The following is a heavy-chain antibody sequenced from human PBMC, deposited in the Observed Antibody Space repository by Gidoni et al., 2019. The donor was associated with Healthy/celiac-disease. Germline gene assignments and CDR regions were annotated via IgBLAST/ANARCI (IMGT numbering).Heavy chain of an antibody. V-gene: IGHV3-30*18. J-gene: IGHJ4*02. Sequence: QVQLVESGGGVVQPGRSLRLSCAASGFTFSSYGMHWVRQAPGKGLEWVAVISYDGSNKYYADSVKGRFTISRDNSKNTLYLQMNSLRAEDTAVYYCAKDLDYDGYSSGWGTFDYWGQGTLVTVSS. CDR1: GFTFSSYG. CDR3: AKDLDYDGYSSGWGTFDY. D-gene: IGHD6-19*01. CDR2: ISYDGSNK.